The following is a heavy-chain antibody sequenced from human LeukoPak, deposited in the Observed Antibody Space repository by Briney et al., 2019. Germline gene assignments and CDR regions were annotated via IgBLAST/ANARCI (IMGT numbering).Heavy chain of an antibody. CDR1: GFTFSGYA. Sequence: QPGRSLRLSCAASGFTFSGYALSWVRQAPGKGLEWVAVISYDGSKKYYADSVKGRFTISRDNSKNTLYLQMNSLRAEDTAVYYCARDGGENSGSYSTYYFDHWGQGTLVTVSS. V-gene: IGHV3-30-3*01. J-gene: IGHJ4*02. CDR3: ARDGGENSGSYSTYYFDH. D-gene: IGHD1-26*01. CDR2: ISYDGSKK.